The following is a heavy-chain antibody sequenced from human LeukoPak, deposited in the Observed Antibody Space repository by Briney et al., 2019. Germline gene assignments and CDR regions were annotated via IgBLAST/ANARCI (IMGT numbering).Heavy chain of an antibody. CDR3: ARETFMDV. Sequence: GGSLRLSCAASGFTFSSYVMSWVRQAPGKGLEWVANIKQDGTDKYYVDSVKGRFTISRDDAKTSLYLQMNSLRAEDTAVYYCARETFMDVWGQGTTVTVSS. CDR1: GFTFSSYV. CDR2: IKQDGTDK. V-gene: IGHV3-7*05. D-gene: IGHD2/OR15-2a*01. J-gene: IGHJ6*02.